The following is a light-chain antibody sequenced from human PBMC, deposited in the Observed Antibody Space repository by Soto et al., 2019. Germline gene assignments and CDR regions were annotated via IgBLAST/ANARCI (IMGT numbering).Light chain of an antibody. CDR1: ISDIGGYNF. J-gene: IGLJ2*01. Sequence: QSALTQPACVSGSPGQSITISCTGTISDIGGYNFISWYQHHPGKAPKLVIYDVNNRPSGISYRFSGSKSGNTASLTISGLQAEDEADYYCASYTRTTTLVFGGGTKVTVL. V-gene: IGLV2-14*01. CDR3: ASYTRTTTLV. CDR2: DVN.